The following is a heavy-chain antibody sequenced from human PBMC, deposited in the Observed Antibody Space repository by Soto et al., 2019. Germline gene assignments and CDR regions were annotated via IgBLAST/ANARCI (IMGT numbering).Heavy chain of an antibody. CDR1: GGTFSSYT. J-gene: IGHJ4*02. V-gene: IGHV1-69*02. D-gene: IGHD4-17*01. CDR3: AGASYGDYAQGYFDY. Sequence: SVKVSCKASGGTFSSYTISWVRQAPGQGLEWMGRIIPILGIANYAQKFQGRVTITADKSTSTAYMELSSLRSEDTAVYYCAGASYGDYAQGYFDYWGQGTLVTVSS. CDR2: IIPILGIA.